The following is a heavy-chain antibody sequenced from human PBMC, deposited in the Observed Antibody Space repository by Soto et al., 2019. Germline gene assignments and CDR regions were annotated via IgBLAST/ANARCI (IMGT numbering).Heavy chain of an antibody. CDR3: ARSYSSSLDFYYGMDV. D-gene: IGHD6-6*01. CDR1: GGTFSSYA. CDR2: IIPIFGTA. V-gene: IGHV1-69*01. J-gene: IGHJ6*02. Sequence: QVQLVQSGAEVKKPGSSVKVSCKASGGTFSSYAISWVRQAPGQGREWMGGIIPIFGTANYAQKFQGRVTITADESTSTAYRELSSLRSEDTAVYYCARSYSSSLDFYYGMDVWGQGTTVTVSS.